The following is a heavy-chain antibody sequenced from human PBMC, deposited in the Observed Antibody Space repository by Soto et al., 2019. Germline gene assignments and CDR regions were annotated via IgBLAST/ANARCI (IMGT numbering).Heavy chain of an antibody. V-gene: IGHV3-21*01. D-gene: IGHD6-19*01. Sequence: GGSLRLSCAASGFTFSSYSMNWVRQAPGKGLEWVSSISSSSSYIYYADSVKGRFTISRDNAKNSLYLQMNSLRAEDTAVYYCARGSQWLAPFDYWGQGTLVTVSS. J-gene: IGHJ4*02. CDR1: GFTFSSYS. CDR3: ARGSQWLAPFDY. CDR2: ISSSSSYI.